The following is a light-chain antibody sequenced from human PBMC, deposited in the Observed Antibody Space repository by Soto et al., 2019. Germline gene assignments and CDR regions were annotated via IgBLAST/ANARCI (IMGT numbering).Light chain of an antibody. CDR1: SSNIGAGYD. Sequence: QSVLTQPPSVSGAPGQRVTISCTGGSSNIGAGYDVHWYQQLPGTAPKLLIYGNSNRPSGVPDRFSGSKSGTSASLAITGLQAEDEAGYYCQSYDNSLSVYALFGGGTKLTVL. J-gene: IGLJ2*01. V-gene: IGLV1-40*01. CDR2: GNS. CDR3: QSYDNSLSVYAL.